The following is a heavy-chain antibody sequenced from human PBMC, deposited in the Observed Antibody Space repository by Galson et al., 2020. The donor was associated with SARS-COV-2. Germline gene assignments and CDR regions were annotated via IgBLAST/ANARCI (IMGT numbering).Heavy chain of an antibody. Sequence: TGGSLRLSCEVSGFTFSRHAMHWVRQAPGKGPEWVAVISFDGSDKNHADSVKGRFTISRDNSKNTLYLQMNSLRPEDTAIYYCAKEGPNYDFWSGSSWSADSWGQGTLVTVSS. CDR3: AKEGPNYDFWSGSSWSADS. CDR1: GFTFSRHA. CDR2: ISFDGSDK. V-gene: IGHV3-30*04. J-gene: IGHJ4*02. D-gene: IGHD3-3*01.